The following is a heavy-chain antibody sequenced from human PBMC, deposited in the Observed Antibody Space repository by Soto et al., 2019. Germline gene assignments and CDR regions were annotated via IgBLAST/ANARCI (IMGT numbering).Heavy chain of an antibody. J-gene: IGHJ6*02. Sequence: ASVKVSCKASGYTFTSYDINWVRQATGQGLEWMGWMNPNSGNTGYAQKFQGRVTMTRNTSISTAYMELSSLRSEDTAVYYCARGRGRFLAWLSPVVGYYYGMAVWGQGTTVTVSS. V-gene: IGHV1-8*01. D-gene: IGHD3-3*01. CDR3: ARGRGRFLAWLSPVVGYYYGMAV. CDR1: GYTFTSYD. CDR2: MNPNSGNT.